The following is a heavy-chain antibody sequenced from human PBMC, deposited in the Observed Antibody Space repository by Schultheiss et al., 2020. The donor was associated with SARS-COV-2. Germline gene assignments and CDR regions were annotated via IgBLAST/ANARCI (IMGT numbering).Heavy chain of an antibody. J-gene: IGHJ4*02. Sequence: GGSLRLSCAASGFTFSSYWMSWVRQAPGKGLEWVANIKQDGSEKYYVDSVKGRFTISRDNAKNSLYLQMNSLRAEDTAVYYCAKSAGIAARIHFDYWGQGTLVTVSS. CDR3: AKSAGIAARIHFDY. CDR2: IKQDGSEK. V-gene: IGHV3-7*03. CDR1: GFTFSSYW. D-gene: IGHD6-6*01.